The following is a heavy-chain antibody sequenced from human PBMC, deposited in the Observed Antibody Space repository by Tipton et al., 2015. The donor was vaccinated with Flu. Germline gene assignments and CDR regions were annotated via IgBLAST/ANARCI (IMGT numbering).Heavy chain of an antibody. CDR1: GGSISGYY. J-gene: IGHJ5*02. D-gene: IGHD2/OR15-2a*01. CDR3: ARSGDFYLNWFGP. CDR2: IHDSGSA. V-gene: IGHV4-59*01. Sequence: ALTCTVSGGSISGYYWSWIRQPPGKRLEWMGHIHDSGSANYSPSLKSRVTMSVDSPKNQFSLRLTSVTAADTAVYYCARSGDFYLNWFGPWGQGTLVTVSS.